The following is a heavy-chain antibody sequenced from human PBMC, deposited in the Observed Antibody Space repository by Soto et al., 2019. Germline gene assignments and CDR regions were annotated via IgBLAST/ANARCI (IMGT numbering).Heavy chain of an antibody. V-gene: IGHV1-69*19. CDR1: GGTFNTYA. D-gene: IGHD3-10*01. CDR2: ISPMFGAA. J-gene: IGHJ4*02. CDR3: AREVQVHTPAFVY. Sequence: QVQLVQSGAEMKKPGSSVKVSCQSSGGTFNTYAMNWVRQAPGQGPEWMGDISPMFGAANYAQRFQGRVTITADESTGTSYMQLSSLTSEDTALYVCAREVQVHTPAFVYWGQGTLVTVSS.